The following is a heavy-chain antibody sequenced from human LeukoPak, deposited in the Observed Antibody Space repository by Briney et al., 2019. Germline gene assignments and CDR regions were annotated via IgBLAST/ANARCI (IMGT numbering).Heavy chain of an antibody. Sequence: GESLKISCKGSGFTFTTYYIGWVRQMPGKGLEWMGIIFPGDSDTRYSPSFEGQVTISADKSISTAYLQWSSLKASDTAMYYCARANYDSSGYLDAFDIWGQGTMVTVSS. D-gene: IGHD3-22*01. J-gene: IGHJ3*02. CDR3: ARANYDSSGYLDAFDI. CDR1: GFTFTTYY. CDR2: IFPGDSDT. V-gene: IGHV5-51*01.